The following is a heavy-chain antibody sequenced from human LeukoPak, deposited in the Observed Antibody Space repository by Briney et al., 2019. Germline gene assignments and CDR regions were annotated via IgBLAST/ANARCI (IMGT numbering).Heavy chain of an antibody. CDR3: AREYYYRSGSYS. CDR2: FNPNSGGT. V-gene: IGHV1-2*06. CDR1: GYTFSGYN. J-gene: IGHJ4*02. Sequence: ASVKVSCKASGYTFSGYNMHWVRPAPGQGLEWMGRFNPNSGGTNYAQKFQGRVTMTRDTSINTAYMELSRLRSDDTAVYYCAREYYYRSGSYSWGQGTLVTVSS. D-gene: IGHD3-10*01.